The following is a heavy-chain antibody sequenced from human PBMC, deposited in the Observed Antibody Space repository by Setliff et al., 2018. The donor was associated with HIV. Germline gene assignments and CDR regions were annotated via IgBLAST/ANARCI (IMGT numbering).Heavy chain of an antibody. V-gene: IGHV2-70*11. CDR2: IDWDDEK. Sequence: SGPTLVNPTQTLTLTCTFSGFSLSTSGMCVSWIRQPPGKALEWLARIDWDDEKYYSTSLKGRFTISRDDSKTIAYLQMNSLKTEDTALYYCSRSHSGYDLINAYWGQGTLVTVSS. CDR1: GFSLSTSGMC. D-gene: IGHD5-12*01. CDR3: SRSHSGYDLINAY. J-gene: IGHJ4*02.